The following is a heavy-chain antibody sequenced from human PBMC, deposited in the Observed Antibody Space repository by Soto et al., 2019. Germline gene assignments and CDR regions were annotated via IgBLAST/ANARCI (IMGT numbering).Heavy chain of an antibody. CDR1: GVTFSGYS. CDR3: ARDSSGTY. Sequence: GGSLRLSCAASGVTFSGYSMNWVRQAPGKGLEWVSYISSSSSTIFYADSVKGRFTISRDNAKNSVSLQMNSLRDEDTAVYYCARDSSGTYWGQGTLVTVSS. V-gene: IGHV3-48*02. J-gene: IGHJ4*02. CDR2: ISSSSSTI. D-gene: IGHD3-22*01.